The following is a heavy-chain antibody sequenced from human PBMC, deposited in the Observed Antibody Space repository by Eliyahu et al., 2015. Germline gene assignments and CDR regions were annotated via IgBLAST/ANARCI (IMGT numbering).Heavy chain of an antibody. D-gene: IGHD6-13*01. V-gene: IGHV3-74*01. Sequence: EVQLVESGGGLVQPGGSLRLSCAASGFTFSSHWLHWVRQAPGKGLVWASRINSDGSSTSYAESVKGRFTISRDNAKNTLFLQMNSLRAEDTAVYYCARGGKSANLFDPWGQGTLVTVSS. CDR1: GFTFSSHW. CDR2: INSDGSST. CDR3: ARGGKSANLFDP. J-gene: IGHJ5*02.